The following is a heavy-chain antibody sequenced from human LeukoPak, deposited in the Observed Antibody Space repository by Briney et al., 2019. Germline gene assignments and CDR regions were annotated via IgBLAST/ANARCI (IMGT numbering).Heavy chain of an antibody. CDR3: VRGGQGDGYSADEAFDF. CDR1: GDSVSINTTA. V-gene: IGHV6-1*01. CDR2: TYYRSKWYN. D-gene: IGHD5-24*01. Sequence: SRTLSLTYAISGDSVSINTTACNWIRQSPSRGLEWLGRTYYRSKWYNDYAISVKSRITINPDTSKNHFSLQLNSVTAEDTAVYYCVRGGQGDGYSADEAFDFWGQGTVVTVSS. J-gene: IGHJ3*01.